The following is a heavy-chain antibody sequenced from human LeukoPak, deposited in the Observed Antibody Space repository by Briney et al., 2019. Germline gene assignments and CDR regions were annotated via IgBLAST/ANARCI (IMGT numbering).Heavy chain of an antibody. CDR1: EFSVGSNY. J-gene: IGHJ4*02. CDR3: AKDSGGNYFDY. D-gene: IGHD1-14*01. V-gene: IGHV3-66*01. CDR2: IYSGGST. Sequence: PGGSLRLSCAASEFSVGSNYMTWVRQAPGKGLEWVSLIYSGGSTYYADSVKGRFTISRDNSKNTLYLQMNSLRAEDTAVYYCAKDSGGNYFDYWGQGTLVTVSS.